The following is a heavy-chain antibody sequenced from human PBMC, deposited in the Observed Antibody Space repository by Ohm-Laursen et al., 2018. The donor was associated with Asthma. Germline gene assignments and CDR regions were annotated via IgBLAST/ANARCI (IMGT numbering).Heavy chain of an antibody. CDR1: GGSVSSGSYY. J-gene: IGHJ5*02. CDR2: VYHTGST. CDR3: ARGSRIVTGYYGSAALNWFDP. Sequence: TLSLTCAVSGGSVSSGSYYWIWIRQPPGRGLEFIGYVYHTGSTIYNPSLKGRVTISVDTSKNHFSLWLTSVTPADTAVYYCARGSRIVTGYYGSAALNWFDPWGQGTLVTVSS. D-gene: IGHD3-9*01. V-gene: IGHV4-61*03.